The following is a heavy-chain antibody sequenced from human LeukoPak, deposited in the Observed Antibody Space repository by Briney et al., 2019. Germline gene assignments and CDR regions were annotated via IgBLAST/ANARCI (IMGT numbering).Heavy chain of an antibody. Sequence: TGGSLRPSWEASGFTFSSYSMNWVRQAPGKGLEWVAVISYDGSNKYYADSVKGRFTISRDNSKNTLYLQMNSLRAEDTAVYYCARSAWFDPWGQGTLVTVSS. J-gene: IGHJ5*02. CDR3: ARSAWFDP. CDR2: ISYDGSNK. V-gene: IGHV3-30*03. CDR1: GFTFSSYS.